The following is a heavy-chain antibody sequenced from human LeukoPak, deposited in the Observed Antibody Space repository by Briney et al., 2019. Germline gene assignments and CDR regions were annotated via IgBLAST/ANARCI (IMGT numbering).Heavy chain of an antibody. CDR3: ARTDGYCSSTSCSAYNWFDP. Sequence: ASVKVSCKASGYTFTGYYMHWVRQAPGQGLEWMGWINPNSGGTNYAQKFQGRVTMTRDTSISTAYMELSRLRSDDTAVYYRARTDGYCSSTSCSAYNWFDPWGQGTLVTVSS. D-gene: IGHD2-2*01. V-gene: IGHV1-2*02. CDR1: GYTFTGYY. CDR2: INPNSGGT. J-gene: IGHJ5*02.